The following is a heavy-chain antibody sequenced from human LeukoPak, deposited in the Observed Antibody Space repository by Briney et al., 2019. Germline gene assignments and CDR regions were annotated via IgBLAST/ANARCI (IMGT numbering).Heavy chain of an antibody. CDR3: ARYYGGLDY. Sequence: SETLSLTCTVSGDSISGSNYHWGWIRQPPGKGLEWLGTVHYSGNAFYNPSLRGRTTVLVDTSKNQFSLKLTSVTAADTAVYFCARYYGGLDYWGQGTLVTVSS. V-gene: IGHV4-39*07. CDR2: VHYSGNA. J-gene: IGHJ4*02. CDR1: GDSISGSNYH. D-gene: IGHD4-23*01.